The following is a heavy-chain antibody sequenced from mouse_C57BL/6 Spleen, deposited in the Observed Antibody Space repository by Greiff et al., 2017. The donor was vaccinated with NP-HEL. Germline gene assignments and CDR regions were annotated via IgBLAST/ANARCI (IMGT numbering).Heavy chain of an antibody. J-gene: IGHJ3*01. CDR3: ASYSKYEGFAD. CDR1: GYTFTSYW. Sequence: QVQLQQPGAELVKPGASVKLSCKASGYTFTSYWMHWVKQRPGHGLEWIGMIHPNSGSTNYNEKFKSKATLTVDKSSSTAYMQLSSLTSEDSAVYYGASYSKYEGFADWGQGTLVTVSA. CDR2: IHPNSGST. D-gene: IGHD2-5*01. V-gene: IGHV1-64*01.